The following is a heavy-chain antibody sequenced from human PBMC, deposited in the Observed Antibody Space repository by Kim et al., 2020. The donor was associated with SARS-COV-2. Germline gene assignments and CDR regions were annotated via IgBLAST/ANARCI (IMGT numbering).Heavy chain of an antibody. V-gene: IGHV3-49*03. J-gene: IGHJ4*02. CDR3: TRLHDFDWLTPFDY. Sequence: GGSLRLSCTASGFTFGDYAMSWFRQAPGKGLEWVGFIRSKAYGGTTEYAASVKGRFTISRDDSKSIAYLQMNSLKTEDTAVYYCTRLHDFDWLTPFDYWGQGTLVTVSS. CDR1: GFTFGDYA. CDR2: IRSKAYGGTT. D-gene: IGHD3-9*01.